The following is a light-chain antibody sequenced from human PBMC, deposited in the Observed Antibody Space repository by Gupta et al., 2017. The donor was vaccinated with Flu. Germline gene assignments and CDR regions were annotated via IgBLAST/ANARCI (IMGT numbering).Light chain of an antibody. CDR1: QSLVYKNGITY. J-gene: IGKJ2*02. Sequence: SVNLGQAAYSSCSSSQSLVYKNGITYLTWFQQRPGQSPRRLIYEGSNMDFGVPARFSGSGSGTDFTLKSSRVEAEDVGVYYCTRGKPPWTFGQGTMLEI. V-gene: IGKV2-30*01. CDR3: TRGKPPWT. CDR2: EGS.